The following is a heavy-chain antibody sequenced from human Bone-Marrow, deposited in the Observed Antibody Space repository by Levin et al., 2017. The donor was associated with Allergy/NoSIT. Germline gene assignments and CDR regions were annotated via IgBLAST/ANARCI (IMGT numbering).Heavy chain of an antibody. CDR1: GFTFRSYD. V-gene: IGHV3-30*03. Sequence: GESLKISCAASGFTFRSYDMHWVRQAPGKGLEWVAVISDDGSNKYEADSVKGRFTISRDNSKNTLFLQMNSLRTEDTAVYYCYERLFDYWGQGTLVTVSS. J-gene: IGHJ4*02. CDR2: ISDDGSNK. CDR3: YERLFDY. D-gene: IGHD3-3*01.